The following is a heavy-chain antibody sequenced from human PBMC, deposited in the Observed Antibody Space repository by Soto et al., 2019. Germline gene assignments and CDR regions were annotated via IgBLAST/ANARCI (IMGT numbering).Heavy chain of an antibody. J-gene: IGHJ4*02. CDR1: GYTFTDYY. Sequence: RASVKVSCKASGYTFTDYYMHWVRQAPGQGLEWMGWINPNSGATSYAQSFQGRVTMTRDTSISTAYMELSRLTSDDTAVYYCAREGGDIVQMVYALPWYWGQGTLVTVSS. CDR3: AREGGDIVQMVYALPWY. V-gene: IGHV1-2*02. D-gene: IGHD2-8*01. CDR2: INPNSGAT.